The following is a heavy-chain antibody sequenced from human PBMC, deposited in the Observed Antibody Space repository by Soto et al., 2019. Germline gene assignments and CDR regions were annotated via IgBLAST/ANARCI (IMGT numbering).Heavy chain of an antibody. D-gene: IGHD2-15*01. Sequence: SGPTLVNPTQTLTLTCTFSGFSLSTSGMCVRWIRQPPGKALEWLARIDWDDDKYYSTSLKTRLTISKDTSKNQVVLTMTNMDPVDTATYYCARSAPSYCSGGSCYNSGGNYYYYMDVWGKGT. CDR3: ARSAPSYCSGGSCYNSGGNYYYYMDV. CDR2: IDWDDDK. CDR1: GFSLSTSGMC. J-gene: IGHJ6*03. V-gene: IGHV2-70*11.